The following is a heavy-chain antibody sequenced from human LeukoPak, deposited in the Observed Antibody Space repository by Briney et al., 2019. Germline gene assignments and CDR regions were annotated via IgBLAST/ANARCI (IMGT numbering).Heavy chain of an antibody. V-gene: IGHV3-66*01. CDR3: ARGAGYLMDS. CDR2: IYSGGST. J-gene: IGHJ4*02. Sequence: GESLRLSCAASGFTVSSSYMSWVRQAPGKGLEWVLVIYSGGSTYYADSVKGRFNISRDNSKNTLNFQMNSLRAEDTAVYYCARGAGYLMDSWGQGTLVTVSS. CDR1: GFTVSSSY. D-gene: IGHD5-12*01.